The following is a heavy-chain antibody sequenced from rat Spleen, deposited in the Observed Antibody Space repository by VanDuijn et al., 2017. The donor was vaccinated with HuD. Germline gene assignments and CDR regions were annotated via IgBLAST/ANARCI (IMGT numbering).Heavy chain of an antibody. D-gene: IGHD1-2*01. V-gene: IGHV5-29*01. CDR2: INYDGSST. CDR1: GFTFSNYG. CDR3: ARLGTAAIGNWFAH. J-gene: IGHJ3*01. Sequence: EVQLVESGGGLVQPGRSLKLSCAASGFTFSNYGMAWVRQAPTKGLAWVATINYDGSSTHFRDSVKGRFTISRDNAKSTLYLQMDSLRSEDTATYYCARLGTAAIGNWFAHWGQGTLVTVSS.